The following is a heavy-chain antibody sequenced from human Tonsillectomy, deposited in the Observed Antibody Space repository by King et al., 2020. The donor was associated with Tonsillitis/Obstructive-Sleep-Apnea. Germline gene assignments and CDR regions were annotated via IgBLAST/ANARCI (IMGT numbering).Heavy chain of an antibody. Sequence: VQLVESGAEVKKPGASVKVSCKASGYTFTNYGIIWVRQAPGQGLEWMGWISGYNGNTNYAQKLQDRLTMTTDTSTSTAYMELRSLRSDDTAVYYCARADNWNYHHYYGMDVWGQGTTVTVSS. J-gene: IGHJ6*02. D-gene: IGHD1-20*01. CDR2: ISGYNGNT. CDR1: GYTFTNYG. V-gene: IGHV1-18*01. CDR3: ARADNWNYHHYYGMDV.